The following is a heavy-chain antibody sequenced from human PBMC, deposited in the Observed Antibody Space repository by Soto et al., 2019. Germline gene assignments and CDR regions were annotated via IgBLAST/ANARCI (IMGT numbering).Heavy chain of an antibody. V-gene: IGHV3-30*18. J-gene: IGHJ5*02. Sequence: GGSLRLSCAASGFTFNSSGIHWVRQAPGKALEWVAVISYDGNNIYYGDSVQGRFTISRDNSKNTIYLQMNSLRAEDTAVYYCAKDVGYCTNGVCLYNWFDPWGQGTLVTGSS. D-gene: IGHD2-8*01. CDR1: GFTFNSSG. CDR2: ISYDGNNI. CDR3: AKDVGYCTNGVCLYNWFDP.